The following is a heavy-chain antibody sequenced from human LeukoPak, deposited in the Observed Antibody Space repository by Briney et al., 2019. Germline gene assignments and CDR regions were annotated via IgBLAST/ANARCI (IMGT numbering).Heavy chain of an antibody. V-gene: IGHV3-48*03. CDR1: GFTFSSHE. CDR2: ISSSGSTI. J-gene: IGHJ4*02. CDR3: ASNGAYGNNYFDY. D-gene: IGHD1/OR15-1a*01. Sequence: GGSLRLSCAASGFTFSSHEMNWVRQAPGKGLEWVSYISSSGSTIYYADSVKGRFTISRDNAKNSLYLQMNSLRAEDTAVYYCASNGAYGNNYFDYWGQGTLVTVSS.